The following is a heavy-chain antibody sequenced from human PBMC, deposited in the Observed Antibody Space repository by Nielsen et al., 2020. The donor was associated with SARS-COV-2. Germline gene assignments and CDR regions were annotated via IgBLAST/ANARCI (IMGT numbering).Heavy chain of an antibody. CDR2: IYYSGST. Sequence: SETLSLTCTVSGGSISSGGYYWSWIRQHPGKGLEWIGYIYYSGSTYYNPSLKSRVTISVDTSKNQFSLKLSSVTAADTAVYYCARETVARKLDYGDYFLGMDVWGQGTTVTVSS. D-gene: IGHD4-17*01. J-gene: IGHJ6*02. CDR3: ARETVARKLDYGDYFLGMDV. CDR1: GGSISSGGYY. V-gene: IGHV4-31*03.